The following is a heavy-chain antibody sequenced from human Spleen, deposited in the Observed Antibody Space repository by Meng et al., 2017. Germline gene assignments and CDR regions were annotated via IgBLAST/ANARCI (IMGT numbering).Heavy chain of an antibody. Sequence: SETLSLTCTVPGGPISSYYWSWIRQPPGKGLEWIGYIYYSGSTNYNPSLKSRVTISVDTSKNQFSLKLSSVTAADTAVYYCAREALTNRGYSYGQNGYYFDYWGQGTMVTVSS. D-gene: IGHD5-18*01. CDR2: IYYSGST. J-gene: IGHJ4*02. CDR1: GGPISSYY. CDR3: AREALTNRGYSYGQNGYYFDY. V-gene: IGHV4-59*12.